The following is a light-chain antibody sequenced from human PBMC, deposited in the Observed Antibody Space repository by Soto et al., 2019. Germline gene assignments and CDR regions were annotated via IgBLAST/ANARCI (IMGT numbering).Light chain of an antibody. CDR2: DVS. CDR1: SSDVGGYNY. V-gene: IGLV2-14*01. Sequence: QSVLTQPASVSGSPGQSITISCTGTSSDVGGYNYVSWYQQHPGKAPKLMIYDVSNRPSGVSNRFSGSKSGNTASLTISGLQAEDEADYYCSSYTSSSNYVFATGTKLTVL. CDR3: SSYTSSSNYV. J-gene: IGLJ1*01.